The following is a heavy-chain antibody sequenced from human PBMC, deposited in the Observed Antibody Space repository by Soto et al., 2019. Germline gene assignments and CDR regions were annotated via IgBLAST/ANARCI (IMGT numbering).Heavy chain of an antibody. V-gene: IGHV1-46*03. Sequence: ASVKGACKASGYTFTSYYMHWGRQTPGQGLEWMGIINPSGGSTSYAQKFQGRVTMTRDTSTSTVYMELSSLRSEDTAVYYCARDRHSNSYYFDYWGQGTLVTVSS. CDR3: ARDRHSNSYYFDY. J-gene: IGHJ4*02. CDR1: GYTFTSYY. D-gene: IGHD4-4*01. CDR2: INPSGGST.